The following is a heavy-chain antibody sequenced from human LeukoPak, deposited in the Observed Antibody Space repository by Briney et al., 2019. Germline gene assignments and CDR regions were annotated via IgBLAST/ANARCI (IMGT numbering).Heavy chain of an antibody. CDR2: IKQDGSEK. V-gene: IGHV3-7*05. Sequence: GGSLRLSCAASGFTFSSYWMTWVRQAPGQGLEWVVKIKQDGSEKYYVDSVKGRFTISRDNAKNSLYLQMNSLGAEDTAVYYCARRGTSSSWAHFDYWGQGTLVTVSS. J-gene: IGHJ4*02. CDR3: ARRGTSSSWAHFDY. D-gene: IGHD6-13*01. CDR1: GFTFSSYW.